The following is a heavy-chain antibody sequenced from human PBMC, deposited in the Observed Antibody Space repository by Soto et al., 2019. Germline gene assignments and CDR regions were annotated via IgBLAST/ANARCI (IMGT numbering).Heavy chain of an antibody. CDR3: VRPDISGYYPY. D-gene: IGHD3-22*01. J-gene: IGHJ4*02. CDR2: IYPDNSDT. Sequence: GESLKISCKGSGYTFTSSWIGWVRQMPGKGLEWMGIIYPDNSDTRYSPSFQGQVTISDDKSIRNAYLESRSLKASDTAMYYCVRPDISGYYPYCGQGTLVTVTS. V-gene: IGHV5-51*01. CDR1: GYTFTSSW.